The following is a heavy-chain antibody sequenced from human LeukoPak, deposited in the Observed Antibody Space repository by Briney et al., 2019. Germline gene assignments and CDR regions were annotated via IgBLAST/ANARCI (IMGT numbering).Heavy chain of an antibody. D-gene: IGHD5-18*01. Sequence: PGGSLRLSCAASGFTLSSYAMSWVRQAPGKGLEWVSAISGSGGSTYYADSVKGRFTISRDNSKNTLSLQMNSLRAEDTAVYFCAKDARGYSYGFDYWGQGTLVTVSS. CDR2: ISGSGGST. CDR3: AKDARGYSYGFDY. J-gene: IGHJ4*02. CDR1: GFTLSSYA. V-gene: IGHV3-23*01.